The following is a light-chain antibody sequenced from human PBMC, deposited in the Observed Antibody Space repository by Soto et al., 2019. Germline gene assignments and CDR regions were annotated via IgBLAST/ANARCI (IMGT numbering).Light chain of an antibody. CDR2: GNS. CDR1: SSNIGAGYD. CDR3: QSYDSSMRGCYV. J-gene: IGLJ1*01. V-gene: IGLV1-40*01. Sequence: QSVLAQPPSLSGAPGQRVTISCTGSSSNIGAGYDVHWYQQLPGTAPKLLIYGNSNRPSGVPDRFSGSKSGTSASLAITGLQAEDEVDYYCQSYDSSMRGCYVLGYGINSTVL.